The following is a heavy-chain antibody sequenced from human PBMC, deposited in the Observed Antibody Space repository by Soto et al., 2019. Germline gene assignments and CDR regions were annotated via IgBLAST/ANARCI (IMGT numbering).Heavy chain of an antibody. CDR1: GFTFTSSA. CDR2: IVVGSGNT. V-gene: IGHV1-58*01. CDR3: AAARYCSSTSFSRTPDYYYGMDV. D-gene: IGHD2-2*01. Sequence: SVKVSCKASGFTFTSSAVQWVRQARGQRLEWIGWIVVGSGNTNYAQKFQERVTITRDMSTSTAYMELSSLRSEDTAVYYCAAARYCSSTSFSRTPDYYYGMDVWGQGTTVTVSS. J-gene: IGHJ6*02.